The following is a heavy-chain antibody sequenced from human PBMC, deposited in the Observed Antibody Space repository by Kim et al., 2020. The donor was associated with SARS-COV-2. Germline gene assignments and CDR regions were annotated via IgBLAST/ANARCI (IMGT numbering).Heavy chain of an antibody. CDR3: ARGFGYSGYDYTYYYYGMDV. CDR1: GGSVSSGSYY. CDR2: IYYSGST. Sequence: SETLSLTCTVSGGSVSSGSYYWSWIRQPPGKGLEWIGYIYYSGSTNYNPSLKSRVTISVDTSKNQFSLKLSSVTAADTAVYYCARGFGYSGYDYTYYYYGMDVWGQGTTVTVSS. D-gene: IGHD5-12*01. J-gene: IGHJ6*02. V-gene: IGHV4-61*01.